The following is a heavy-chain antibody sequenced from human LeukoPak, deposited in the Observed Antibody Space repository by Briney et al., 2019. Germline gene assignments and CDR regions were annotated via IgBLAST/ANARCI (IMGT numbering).Heavy chain of an antibody. D-gene: IGHD6-6*01. CDR2: IYTSGST. CDR1: GGSISSYY. J-gene: IGHJ6*03. Sequence: SETLSLTCTVSGGSISSYYWSWIRQPPGKGLEWIGYIYTSGSTNYNPSLKSRVTISVDTSKNQFSLKLSSVTAADTAVYYCARHGVHDSSGDPYYYYYMDVWGKGTTVTVSS. V-gene: IGHV4-4*09. CDR3: ARHGVHDSSGDPYYYYYMDV.